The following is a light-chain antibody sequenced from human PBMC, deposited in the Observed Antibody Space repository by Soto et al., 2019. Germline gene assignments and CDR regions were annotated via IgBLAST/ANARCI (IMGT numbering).Light chain of an antibody. Sequence: EIVLTQSPGTLSLSPGERATLSCRASQSISNSYLAWHQQKPGQAPRLLIYGASNRATGIPDRFSGSGSGTDFTLTINRLEPEDFAVYYCQQYRTSPRTFGQGTRVEIK. J-gene: IGKJ1*01. CDR1: QSISNSY. CDR3: QQYRTSPRT. V-gene: IGKV3-20*01. CDR2: GAS.